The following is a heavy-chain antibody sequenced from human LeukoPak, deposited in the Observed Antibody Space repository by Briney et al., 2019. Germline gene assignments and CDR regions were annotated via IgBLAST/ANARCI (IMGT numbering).Heavy chain of an antibody. J-gene: IGHJ4*02. V-gene: IGHV3-73*01. D-gene: IGHD5-24*01. CDR1: GFTFSDSV. Sequence: GGSLRLSCAASGFTFSDSVLHWVRQASGKGLEWVGHIRSKTKNYATSYAASVKGRFTISRDDSKNTAYLQMNSLKTGDTAVYYCSSRDGYTGYWGQGTLVTVSS. CDR3: SSRDGYTGY. CDR2: IRSKTKNYAT.